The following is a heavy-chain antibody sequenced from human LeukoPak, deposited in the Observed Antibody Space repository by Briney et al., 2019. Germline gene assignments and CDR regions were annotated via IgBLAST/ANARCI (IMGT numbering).Heavy chain of an antibody. Sequence: GGSLRLSCAASGFTFSSYAMHWVRQAPGKGLEYVSAITSGGDRTYYANSVKGRFTISRDNSKNTLYLQMGSLRAEDMAVYYCARDGVIYGSGSLHWGQGTLVTVSS. J-gene: IGHJ4*02. D-gene: IGHD3-10*01. CDR1: GFTFSSYA. V-gene: IGHV3-64*01. CDR3: ARDGVIYGSGSLH. CDR2: ITSGGDRT.